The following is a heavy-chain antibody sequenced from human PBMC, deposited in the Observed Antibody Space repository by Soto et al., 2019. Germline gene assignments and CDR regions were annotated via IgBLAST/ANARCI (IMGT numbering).Heavy chain of an antibody. CDR3: AKEMYPRTVLDSSSPWGDY. V-gene: IGHV3-30*18. J-gene: IGHJ4*02. CDR2: MSYAGTYK. Sequence: VQLVESGGGVVQPGRSLRLSCAVSGFTFSDYGMHWVRQAPGKGLEWVAVMSYAGTYKYYADSVKGRFTISRDLSRNTRFLQMNSLRLEDTAVYFCAKEMYPRTVLDSSSPWGDYWGQGTLVTVSS. CDR1: GFTFSDYG. D-gene: IGHD6-6*01.